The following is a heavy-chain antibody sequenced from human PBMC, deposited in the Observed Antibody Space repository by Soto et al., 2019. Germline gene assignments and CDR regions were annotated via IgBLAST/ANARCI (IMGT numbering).Heavy chain of an antibody. CDR3: AKDGGKDGYFGNWFDP. J-gene: IGHJ5*02. CDR1: GGTFSSYA. D-gene: IGHD5-12*01. V-gene: IGHV1-69*13. CDR2: IIPIFGSV. Sequence: ASVKVSCQTSGGTFSSYAISCVRQAPGHGLEWLGRIIPIFGSVTFAHEFQGRITLTADESTTTVYMELSSLRSDDTAVYYCAKDGGKDGYFGNWFDPWGQRTQVTVSS.